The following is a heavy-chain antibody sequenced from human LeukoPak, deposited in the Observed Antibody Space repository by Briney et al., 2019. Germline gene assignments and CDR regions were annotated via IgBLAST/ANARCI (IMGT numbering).Heavy chain of an antibody. D-gene: IGHD3-10*01. J-gene: IGHJ6*03. CDR1: GGSFSGYY. CDR2: INHSGST. CDR3: ARRGSGSYYTYYYYYYMDV. V-gene: IGHV4-34*01. Sequence: SETLSLTCAVYGGSFSGYYWSWIRQPPGKGLEWIGEINHSGSTNYNPSLKSRVTISVDTSKNQFSLKLSSVTAADTAVYYCARRGSGSYYTYYYYYYMDVWGKGTTVTISS.